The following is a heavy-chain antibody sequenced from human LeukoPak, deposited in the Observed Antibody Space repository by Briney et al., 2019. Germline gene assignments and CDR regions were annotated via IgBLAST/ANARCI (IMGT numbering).Heavy chain of an antibody. J-gene: IGHJ4*02. V-gene: IGHV3-21*01. CDR3: ARGHYDVLAASYKWTPDY. D-gene: IGHD3-9*01. CDR1: GFTFNTFN. Sequence: GGSLRLSCAASGFTFNTFNMNWVRQAPGKGLECVSSITSGGDYIYYADSVKGRFTTSRDNAKNSLSLQLNSLRVGDTAVYYCARGHYDVLAASYKWTPDYWGQGTLVTVSS. CDR2: ITSGGDYI.